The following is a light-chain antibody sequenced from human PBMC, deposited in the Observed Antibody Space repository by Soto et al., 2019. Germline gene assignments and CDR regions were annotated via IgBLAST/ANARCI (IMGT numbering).Light chain of an antibody. CDR2: GNS. J-gene: IGLJ1*01. V-gene: IGLV1-40*01. Sequence: QSVLTQPPSVSGAPGQRVTISCTGSSSNIGAGYEVHWYQQLPGTAPKLLIYGNSNRPSGVPDRFSGSKSGTSASLAITGLQAEDEADYYCQSYDSSLSALYVFGTGTKVTVL. CDR1: SSNIGAGYE. CDR3: QSYDSSLSALYV.